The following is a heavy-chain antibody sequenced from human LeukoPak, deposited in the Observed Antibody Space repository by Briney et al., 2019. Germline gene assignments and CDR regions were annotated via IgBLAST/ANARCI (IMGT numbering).Heavy chain of an antibody. Sequence: GGSLRLSCAASGFTVSSNYMSWVRRAPGKGLEWVSVIYSGGSTYYADSVKGRFTISRDNSKNTLYLQMNSLRAEDTAVYYCAGYCSGGSCYSWGQGTLVTVSS. J-gene: IGHJ4*02. D-gene: IGHD2-15*01. CDR1: GFTVSSNY. CDR3: AGYCSGGSCYS. CDR2: IYSGGST. V-gene: IGHV3-66*02.